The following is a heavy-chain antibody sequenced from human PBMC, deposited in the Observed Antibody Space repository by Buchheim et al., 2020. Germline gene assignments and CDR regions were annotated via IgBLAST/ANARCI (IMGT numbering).Heavy chain of an antibody. Sequence: QVQLVQSGAEVKKPGPSVKVSCKASGYTFTSYYMHWVRQAPGQGLEWMGMINPSGGSTTYAQKLQGRVTMTRDTSTSTVYMELSSLRSEDTDVYYCARMSAATDYYYGMDVWGQGTT. CDR2: INPSGGST. J-gene: IGHJ6*02. D-gene: IGHD2-15*01. CDR3: ARMSAATDYYYGMDV. CDR1: GYTFTSYY. V-gene: IGHV1-46*01.